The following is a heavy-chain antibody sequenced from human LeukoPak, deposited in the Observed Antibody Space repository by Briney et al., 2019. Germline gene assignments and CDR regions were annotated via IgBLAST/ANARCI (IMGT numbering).Heavy chain of an antibody. J-gene: IGHJ6*03. CDR2: ISAYNGNT. Sequence: ASVKVSCKASGYTFTSYGISWVRQAPGRGLEWMGWISAYNGNTNYAQKLQGRVTMTTDTSTSTAYMELRSLRSDDTAVYYCARAPYIVNYYYYYMDVWGKGTTVTIFS. V-gene: IGHV1-18*01. CDR3: ARAPYIVNYYYYYMDV. D-gene: IGHD2-15*01. CDR1: GYTFTSYG.